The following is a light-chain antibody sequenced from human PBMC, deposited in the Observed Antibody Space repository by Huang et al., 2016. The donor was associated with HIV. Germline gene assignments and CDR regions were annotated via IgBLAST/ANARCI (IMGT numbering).Light chain of an antibody. Sequence: EIVMTQSPATLYVSPGQRETLSCRANRSVSNHLAWYQQRHGQAPRLLSYGSSTRDPGIPARFSGSGYGTDFSLTISSLQSEDFALYYCHQYNNWLLSFGGGTRV. CDR2: GSS. CDR3: HQYNNWLLS. CDR1: RSVSNH. J-gene: IGKJ4*01. V-gene: IGKV3-15*01.